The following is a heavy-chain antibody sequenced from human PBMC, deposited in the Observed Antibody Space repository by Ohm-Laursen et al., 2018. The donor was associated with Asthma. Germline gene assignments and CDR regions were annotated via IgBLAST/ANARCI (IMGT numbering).Heavy chain of an antibody. CDR2: ISRSTSII. J-gene: IGHJ6*04. V-gene: IGHV3-48*01. D-gene: IGHD3-9*01. CDR3: AKNLESESDILTDYYYYYGMDV. Sequence: SLRLSCAASGFTLSQYGMNWVRQAPGKGLEWVSYISRSTSIIQYAESVKGRFTISRDNSKNTLYLQMNSLRPEDTAVYYCAKNLESESDILTDYYYYYGMDVGGKETTVTVSS. CDR1: GFTLSQYG.